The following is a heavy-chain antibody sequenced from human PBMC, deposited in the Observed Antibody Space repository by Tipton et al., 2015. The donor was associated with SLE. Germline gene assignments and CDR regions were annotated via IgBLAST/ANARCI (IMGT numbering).Heavy chain of an antibody. J-gene: IGHJ3*02. V-gene: IGHV3-23*01. D-gene: IGHD3/OR15-3a*01. CDR1: GFTISHHY. Sequence: GSLRLSCAVSGFTISHHYMMWVRQAPGKGLEWVAVISGSGGTTYYADSVKGRFTISRDNSRNTLFLQMDSLRPEDTAVYYCAKDMGSWTYALDIWGQGAMVTVSS. CDR3: AKDMGSWTYALDI. CDR2: ISGSGGTT.